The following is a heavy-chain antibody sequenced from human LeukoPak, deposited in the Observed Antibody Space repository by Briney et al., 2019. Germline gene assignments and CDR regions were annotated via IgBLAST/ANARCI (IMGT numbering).Heavy chain of an antibody. D-gene: IGHD6-19*01. CDR3: AKVAGTPFDY. CDR2: ISYDGSNK. J-gene: IGHJ4*02. V-gene: IGHV3-30*18. CDR1: GFTFSSYG. Sequence: PGRSLRLSCAASGFTFSSYGIHWVRQAPGKGLEWVAVISYDGSNKYYADSVKGRFTISRDNSKNTLYLQMNSLRAEDTAVYYCAKVAGTPFDYWGQGTLVTVSS.